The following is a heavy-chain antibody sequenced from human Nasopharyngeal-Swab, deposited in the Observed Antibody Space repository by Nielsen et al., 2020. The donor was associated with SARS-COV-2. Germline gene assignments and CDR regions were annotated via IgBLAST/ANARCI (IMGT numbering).Heavy chain of an antibody. Sequence: SETLSLTCTFSGGSVSSGGYYWSWIRQHPGKGLEWIGYIYYSGSTYYNPSLKSRVTISIDTSKNQFSLNLSSVTAADTAVYYCARGLDHFYYDMDVWGQGTTVTVSS. CDR1: GGSVSSGGYY. J-gene: IGHJ6*02. V-gene: IGHV4-31*03. CDR3: ARGLDHFYYDMDV. CDR2: IYYSGST.